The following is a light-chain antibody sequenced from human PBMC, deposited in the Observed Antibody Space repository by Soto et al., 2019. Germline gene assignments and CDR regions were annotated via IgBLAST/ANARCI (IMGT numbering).Light chain of an antibody. Sequence: DIQLTQSPSFLSASVGDRVTITCRASQGISTYLNWYQQRPGKAPKLLIYAASSLQSGVPSRFSGSGSETHFTLTISSLQPEDFATYSCQQSYSTTWTFGQGTKVAIK. CDR2: AAS. CDR1: QGISTY. J-gene: IGKJ1*01. CDR3: QQSYSTTWT. V-gene: IGKV1-39*01.